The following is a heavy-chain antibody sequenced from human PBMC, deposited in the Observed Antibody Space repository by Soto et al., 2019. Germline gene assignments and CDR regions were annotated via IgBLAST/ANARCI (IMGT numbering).Heavy chain of an antibody. D-gene: IGHD5-18*01. CDR3: ARLLGYSYGHQEFFDY. J-gene: IGHJ4*02. CDR1: GYNFNMYW. CDR2: IYPGDFDT. Sequence: GESLKISCMGSGYNFNMYWIGGVRQMPGKGLEWMGIIYPGDFDTRYSQSFQGHLTMSVDKSINTAYLQWSSLETSDTAMYYCARLLGYSYGHQEFFDYWGQGTPVTVSS. V-gene: IGHV5-51*01.